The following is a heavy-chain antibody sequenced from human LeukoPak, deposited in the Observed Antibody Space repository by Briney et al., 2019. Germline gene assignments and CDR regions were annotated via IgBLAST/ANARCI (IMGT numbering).Heavy chain of an antibody. CDR1: GFTFSSYW. J-gene: IGHJ4*02. Sequence: PGGSLRLSCAASGFTFSSYWMSWVRQAPGKGLEWVANIKQDGSEKYYADSVKGRFTISRDNAKNSLYLQMNSLRAEDTAVYYCARATAPTYYDFWSGPRYFDYWGQGTLVTVSS. CDR2: IKQDGSEK. CDR3: ARATAPTYYDFWSGPRYFDY. V-gene: IGHV3-7*01. D-gene: IGHD3-3*01.